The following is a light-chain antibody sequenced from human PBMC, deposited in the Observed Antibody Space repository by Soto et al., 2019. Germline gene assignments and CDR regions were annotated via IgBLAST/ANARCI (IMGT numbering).Light chain of an antibody. CDR1: SGHSSYA. CDR2: VNSDGSH. Sequence: QLVLTQSPSASASLGASVKFTCTLSSGHSSYAIAWHQQQPEKGPRYLMKVNSDGSHSKGDGIPDRFSGSSSGAERYLTISRLQSEDEADYYCQTWGTGFHVVFGGGTKLTVL. V-gene: IGLV4-69*01. J-gene: IGLJ2*01. CDR3: QTWGTGFHVV.